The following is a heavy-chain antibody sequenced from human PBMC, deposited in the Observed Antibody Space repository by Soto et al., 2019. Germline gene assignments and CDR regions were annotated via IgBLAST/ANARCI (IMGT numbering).Heavy chain of an antibody. CDR1: GGSISSGGYY. D-gene: IGHD3-22*01. CDR2: IYYSGST. CDR3: ARVRSSGYHFDY. V-gene: IGHV4-31*03. Sequence: SETLSLTCTVSGGSISSGGYYWSWIRQHPGKGLEWIGYIYYSGSTYYNPSLKSRVTISVDTSKNQLSLKLSSVTAADTAVYYCARVRSSGYHFDYWGQGTLVTVSS. J-gene: IGHJ4*02.